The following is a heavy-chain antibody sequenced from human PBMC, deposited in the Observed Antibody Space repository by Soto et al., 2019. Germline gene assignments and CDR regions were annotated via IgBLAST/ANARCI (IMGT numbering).Heavy chain of an antibody. CDR2: INAGNGNT. V-gene: IGHV1-3*01. Sequence: ASVKVSCKASGYTFTSYAMHWVRQAPGQRLEWMGWINAGNGNTKYSQKFQGRVTITRDTSASTAYMELSSLRSEDTAVYYCARDAKIYDFWSGYLNWFDPWGQGTLVTVSS. CDR3: ARDAKIYDFWSGYLNWFDP. D-gene: IGHD3-3*01. J-gene: IGHJ5*02. CDR1: GYTFTSYA.